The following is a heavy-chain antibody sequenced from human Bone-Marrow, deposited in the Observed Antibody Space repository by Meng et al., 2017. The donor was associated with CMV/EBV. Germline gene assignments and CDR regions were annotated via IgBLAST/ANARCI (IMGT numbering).Heavy chain of an antibody. CDR1: GFTFSDYY. CDR2: ISSSSTI. D-gene: IGHD2-2*01. V-gene: IGHV3-69-1*01. CDR3: SRGEYQLLPYYYYYGMDV. J-gene: IGHJ6*02. Sequence: GEYLKISFAASGFTFSDYYMSWVRQAPGKGLEWVSSISSSSTIYYADSVKGRFTISRDNSKNTLYLQMGSLRAEDMAVYYCSRGEYQLLPYYYYYGMDVWGQGTTVTVSS.